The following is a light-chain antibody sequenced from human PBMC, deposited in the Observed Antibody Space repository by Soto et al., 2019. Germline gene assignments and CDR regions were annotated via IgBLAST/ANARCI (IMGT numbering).Light chain of an antibody. CDR1: QSVSSY. J-gene: IGKJ1*01. CDR2: DAS. Sequence: EIVLTQSPATLSLSPGERATLSCRASQSVSSYLAWNQQKPGQAPRLLIYDASNRATGIPARFSGSGSGTDFTLTISSLEPEDLAVYYCQQRSNWPPWTFGQGTKVEIK. CDR3: QQRSNWPPWT. V-gene: IGKV3-11*01.